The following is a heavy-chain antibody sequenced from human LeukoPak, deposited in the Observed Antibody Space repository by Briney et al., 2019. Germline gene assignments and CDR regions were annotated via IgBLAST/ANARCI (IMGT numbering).Heavy chain of an antibody. CDR3: AKDPGMAVYSYGYDAFDI. D-gene: IGHD5-18*01. V-gene: IGHV3-21*01. Sequence: GGSLRLSCATSGFTFSSSTFGSYTMNWVRQAPGKGLEWVSSISSTGTYIYYTDSVKGRFTISRDIANSLLYLQMNSLRAEDTAIYYCAKDPGMAVYSYGYDAFDIWGQGTMVTVSS. CDR1: GFTFSSSTFGSYT. J-gene: IGHJ3*02. CDR2: ISSTGTYI.